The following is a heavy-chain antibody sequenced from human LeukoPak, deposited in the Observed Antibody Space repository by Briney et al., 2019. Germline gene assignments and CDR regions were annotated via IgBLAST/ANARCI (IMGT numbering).Heavy chain of an antibody. Sequence: SETLSLTCAVYGGSFSGYYWSWIRQPPGKGLEWIGEINHSGSTNYNPSLKSRVTISVDTSKNQFSLKLSSVTAADTAVYYCASRCDSYNWFDPWGQGTLVTVSS. V-gene: IGHV4-34*01. CDR3: ASRCDSYNWFDP. CDR2: INHSGST. J-gene: IGHJ5*02. D-gene: IGHD5-12*01. CDR1: GGSFSGYY.